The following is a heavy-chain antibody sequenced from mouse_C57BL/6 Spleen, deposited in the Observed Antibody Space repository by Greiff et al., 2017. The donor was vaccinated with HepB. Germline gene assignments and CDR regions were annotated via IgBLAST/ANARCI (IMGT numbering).Heavy chain of an antibody. V-gene: IGHV1-26*01. D-gene: IGHD1-1*01. CDR2: INPNNGGT. J-gene: IGHJ4*01. Sequence: EVQLQQSGPELVKPGASVKISCKASGYTFTDYYMNWVKQSHGKSLEWIGDINPNNGGTSYNQKFKGKATLTVDKSSSTAYMELRSLTSEDSAFYYCGRDYGSSYDYAMDYGGQGTSVTVSS. CDR3: GRDYGSSYDYAMDY. CDR1: GYTFTDYY.